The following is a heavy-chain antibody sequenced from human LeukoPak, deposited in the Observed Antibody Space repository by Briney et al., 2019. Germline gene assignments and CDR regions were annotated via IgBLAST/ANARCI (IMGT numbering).Heavy chain of an antibody. D-gene: IGHD3-10*01. Sequence: GSLRLSCAASGFTFSSYAMSWVRQAPGKGLERVSAISGSGGSTYYADSVKGRFTISRDNSKNTLYLQMNSLRAEDTAVYYCAKEVTMVRGVMMAYFDYWGQGTLVTVSS. CDR3: AKEVTMVRGVMMAYFDY. CDR2: ISGSGGST. V-gene: IGHV3-23*01. J-gene: IGHJ4*02. CDR1: GFTFSSYA.